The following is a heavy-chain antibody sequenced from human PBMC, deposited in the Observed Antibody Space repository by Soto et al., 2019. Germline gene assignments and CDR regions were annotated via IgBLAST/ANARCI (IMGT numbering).Heavy chain of an antibody. CDR1: GYSFTSYW. V-gene: IGHV5-10-1*01. CDR3: ARQHQLLFRAFDI. D-gene: IGHD2-2*01. Sequence: GDSLKISCKGSGYSFTSYWISWVRQMPGKGLEWMGRIDPSDSYTNYSPSFQGHVTISADKSISTAYLQWSSLKASDTAMYYCARQHQLLFRAFDIWGQGTMVTVSS. CDR2: IDPSDSYT. J-gene: IGHJ3*02.